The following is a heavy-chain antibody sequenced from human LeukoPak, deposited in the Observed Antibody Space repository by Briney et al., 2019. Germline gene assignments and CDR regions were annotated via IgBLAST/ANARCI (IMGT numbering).Heavy chain of an antibody. V-gene: IGHV3-53*01. Sequence: GGSLRLSCLVSGLTVNDNYMSWVRQAPGKGLQWVSVMFPDGRTFYGDSVRDRFTISRDLARNTLLLQMHSLRADDTAVHYCARTNPVYGDYDYWGQGTLVTVSS. CDR2: MFPDGRT. J-gene: IGHJ4*02. CDR3: ARTNPVYGDYDY. CDR1: GLTVNDNY. D-gene: IGHD4-17*01.